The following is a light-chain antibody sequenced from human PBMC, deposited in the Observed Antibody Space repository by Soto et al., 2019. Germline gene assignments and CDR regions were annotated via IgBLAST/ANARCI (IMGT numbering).Light chain of an antibody. CDR1: QGISSW. J-gene: IGKJ1*01. V-gene: IGKV1-39*01. Sequence: DIQITQSPSTLSASVGDRVTITCRASQGISSWLAWYQQKPGKAPKVLIYDASSLQGGVPSRFSGSGSGTDFTLTISSLQHEDFANYYCQQSYTTPPWTFGQGTKVDIK. CDR2: DAS. CDR3: QQSYTTPPWT.